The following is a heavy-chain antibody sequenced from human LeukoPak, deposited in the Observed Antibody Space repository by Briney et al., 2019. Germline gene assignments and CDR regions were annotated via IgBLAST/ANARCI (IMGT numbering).Heavy chain of an antibody. CDR2: IYVSGRS. CDR1: GGSISGYY. V-gene: IGHV4-59*08. CDR3: ARHGSGGHFDS. J-gene: IGHJ4*02. Sequence: SETLSLTCTVSGGSISGYYWSWIRQPPEKGLEWIGYIYVSGRSDYNPSLKSRVTISEDTSKNQFSLKLSSVTAADTAIYYCARHGSGGHFDSWGQGTPVTVSS. D-gene: IGHD2-15*01.